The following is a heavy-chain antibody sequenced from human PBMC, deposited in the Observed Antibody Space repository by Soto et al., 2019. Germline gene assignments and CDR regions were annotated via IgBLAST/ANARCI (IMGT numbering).Heavy chain of an antibody. J-gene: IGHJ4*02. CDR1: GFTFSSYA. Sequence: EVQLLESGGGLVQPGGSLRLSCAASGFTFSSYAMRWVRQAPGKGLEWVSAISGSGGSTYYADSVKGRFTISRDNSKNTPYLQMNSLRAEDTAVYYCARRGSGSYCDYWGQGTLVTVSS. V-gene: IGHV3-23*01. CDR3: ARRGSGSYCDY. D-gene: IGHD1-26*01. CDR2: ISGSGGST.